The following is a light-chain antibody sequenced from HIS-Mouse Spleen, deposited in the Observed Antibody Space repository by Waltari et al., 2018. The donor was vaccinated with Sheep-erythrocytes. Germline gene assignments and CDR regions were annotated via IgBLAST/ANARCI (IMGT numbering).Light chain of an antibody. Sequence: QSVLTQPPSVSAAPGQKVTISCSGSTSNIGTNYVSWYQQLPGTAPKLLIYDNNKRPAGIPDRFSGSQSGTSATLGITGLQTGDEADYYCGTWDSSVSVWVFGGGTKLTVL. CDR1: TSNIGTNY. CDR2: DNN. V-gene: IGLV1-51*01. CDR3: GTWDSSVSVWV. J-gene: IGLJ3*02.